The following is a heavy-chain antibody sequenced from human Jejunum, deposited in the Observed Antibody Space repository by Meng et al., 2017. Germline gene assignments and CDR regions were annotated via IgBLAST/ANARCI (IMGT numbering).Heavy chain of an antibody. V-gene: IGHV4-4*02. CDR3: VRNFDY. CDR2: ISVNGKI. CDR1: IESLSRISW. J-gene: IGHJ4*02. Sequence: VQLQESGPGLVKPSETLSLTCAVSIESLSRISWWSWVRQPPGKGLEWIAEISVNGKINYNPSLKSRVTISVDKSDNQVSLRLTSVTAADTAVYYCVRNFDYWGQGVLVTVSS.